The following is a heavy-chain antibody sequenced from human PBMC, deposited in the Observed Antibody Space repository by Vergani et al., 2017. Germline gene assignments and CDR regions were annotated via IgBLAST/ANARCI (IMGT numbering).Heavy chain of an antibody. D-gene: IGHD3-16*01. Sequence: EVQLVESGGGLVEPGGSLRLSCAASGFTFSTYWMSWIRQAPGKGLEWVAMIIEDGGGNYYVDSVKGRLTISRDNATNSLYLQMDSLRAEDTAVYYCARDGGWGRFDYWGQGTLVTVSS. V-gene: IGHV3-7*03. CDR1: GFTFSTYW. J-gene: IGHJ4*02. CDR3: ARDGGWGRFDY. CDR2: IIEDGGGN.